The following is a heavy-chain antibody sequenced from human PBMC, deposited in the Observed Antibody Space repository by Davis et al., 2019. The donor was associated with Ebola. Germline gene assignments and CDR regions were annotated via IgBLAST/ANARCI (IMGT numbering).Heavy chain of an antibody. D-gene: IGHD3-3*01. CDR3: ARDRGFITIFGVLGYGMDV. CDR1: GGTFSSYA. CDR2: IIPILGIA. V-gene: IGHV1-69*04. Sequence: SVKVSCKASGGTFSSYAISWVRQAPGQGLEWMGRIIPILGIANYAQKFQGRITITADKSTSTAYMELSSLRSEDTAVYYCARDRGFITIFGVLGYGMDVWGQGTTVTVSS. J-gene: IGHJ6*02.